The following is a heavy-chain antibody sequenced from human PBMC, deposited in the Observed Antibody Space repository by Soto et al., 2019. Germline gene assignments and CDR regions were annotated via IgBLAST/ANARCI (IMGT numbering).Heavy chain of an antibody. J-gene: IGHJ1*01. V-gene: IGHV1-69*13. CDR1: GGTFSSYA. Sequence: GASVKVSCKASGGTFSSYAISWVRQAPGQGLEWMGGIIPIFGTANYAQKFQGRVTITADESTSTAYMELSSLRSEDTAVYYCAREPSVNTYPKGYFQHWGQGTLVTVSS. CDR2: IIPIFGTA. CDR3: AREPSVNTYPKGYFQH. D-gene: IGHD4-17*01.